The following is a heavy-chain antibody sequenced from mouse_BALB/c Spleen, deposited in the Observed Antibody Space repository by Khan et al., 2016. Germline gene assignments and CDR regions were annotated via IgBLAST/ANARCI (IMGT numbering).Heavy chain of an antibody. J-gene: IGHJ4*01. CDR3: ARYYGSSYYAMDY. D-gene: IGHD1-1*01. CDR1: GDSITSGY. V-gene: IGHV3-8*02. Sequence: EVKLEESGPSLVKPSQTLSLTCSVTGDSITSGYWNWIRKFPGNKLEYMGYISYSGSTYYNPSLKSRISITRDTSKNQYYLQLNSVTTEDTATYYSARYYGSSYYAMDYWGLGTSVTVSS. CDR2: ISYSGST.